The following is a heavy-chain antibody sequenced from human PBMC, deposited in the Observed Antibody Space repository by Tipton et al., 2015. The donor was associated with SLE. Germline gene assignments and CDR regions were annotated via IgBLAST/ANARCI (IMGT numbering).Heavy chain of an antibody. D-gene: IGHD1-26*01. V-gene: IGHV3-74*01. CDR2: VNSDGSDT. Sequence: SLRLSCVASGFTFSDYWMHWVRQGPGKGLVWVSRVNSDGSDTIYADPVKGRFTISRDNAKNTLYLQMNSLRAEDTAVYYCARDRGELLDYWGQGTLVTVSS. CDR3: ARDRGELLDY. CDR1: GFTFSDYW. J-gene: IGHJ4*02.